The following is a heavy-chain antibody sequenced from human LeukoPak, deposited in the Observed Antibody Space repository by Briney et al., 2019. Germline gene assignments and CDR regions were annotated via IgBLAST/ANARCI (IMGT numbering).Heavy chain of an antibody. CDR1: GGSISSGSYY. Sequence: SETLFLTCTVSGGSISSGSYYWSWIRQPAGKGLEWIGRIYTSGSTNYNPSLKSRVTISVDTSKNQFSLKLSSVTAADTAVYYCARDKGGQLLYNWYFDLWGRGTLVTVSS. CDR2: IYTSGST. CDR3: ARDKGGQLLYNWYFDL. V-gene: IGHV4-61*02. D-gene: IGHD2-2*02. J-gene: IGHJ2*01.